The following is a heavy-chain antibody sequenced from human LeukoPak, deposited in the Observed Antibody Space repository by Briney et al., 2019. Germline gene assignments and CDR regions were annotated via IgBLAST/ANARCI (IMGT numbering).Heavy chain of an antibody. V-gene: IGHV1-18*01. D-gene: IGHD5-24*01. CDR1: GYTFTSYG. CDR2: ISAYNGNT. CDR3: ARGLQETLAWLKALSAFDI. Sequence: GASVKVSCKASGYTFTSYGISWVRQAPGQGLEWVGWISAYNGNTNYAQKLQGRVTMSTDTSTSTGYMELRSLRSDDTAVYYCARGLQETLAWLKALSAFDIWGQGTMVTVSS. J-gene: IGHJ3*02.